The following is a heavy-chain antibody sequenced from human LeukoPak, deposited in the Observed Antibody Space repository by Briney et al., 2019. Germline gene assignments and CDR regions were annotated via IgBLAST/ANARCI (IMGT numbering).Heavy chain of an antibody. D-gene: IGHD2-8*01. CDR3: AKWARYCTNGVCYYFDY. J-gene: IGHJ4*02. CDR2: ISGGGVST. V-gene: IGHV3-23*01. Sequence: GGSLRLSCAASGFTFSSFPMSWVRQAPGKGLEWVSVISGGGVSTCYADSVKGRFTISRDNSKNTLYLQMNSLRAEDTAVYYCAKWARYCTNGVCYYFDYWGQGTLVTVSS. CDR1: GFTFSSFP.